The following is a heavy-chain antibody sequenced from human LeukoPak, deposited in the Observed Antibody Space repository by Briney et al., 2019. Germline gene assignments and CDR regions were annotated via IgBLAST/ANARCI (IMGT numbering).Heavy chain of an antibody. J-gene: IGHJ5*02. Sequence: ASVKVSCKASGYTFTGYYMHWVRQAPGQGLEWMGWINPNSGGTNYAQKFQGRVTMTRDTSISTAYMEPSRLRSDDTAVYYCARLAYDQPHGWFDPWGQGTLVTVSS. D-gene: IGHD3-22*01. CDR3: ARLAYDQPHGWFDP. CDR1: GYTFTGYY. CDR2: INPNSGGT. V-gene: IGHV1-2*02.